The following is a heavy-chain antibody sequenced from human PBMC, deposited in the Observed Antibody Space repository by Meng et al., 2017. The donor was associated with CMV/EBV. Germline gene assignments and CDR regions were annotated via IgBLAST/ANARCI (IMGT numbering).Heavy chain of an antibody. Sequence: GESLKISCQASGYSFTNYWIGWVRQMPGKGLEWMGIIYPSDSDTRYNPSFQGQVSMSVDKSINTAYLKWSSLKASDSAMYYCARQGNSGGDWLDPWGQGTPVTVSS. CDR1: GYSFTNYW. J-gene: IGHJ5*02. V-gene: IGHV5-51*01. CDR2: IYPSDSDT. D-gene: IGHD1-7*01. CDR3: ARQGNSGGDWLDP.